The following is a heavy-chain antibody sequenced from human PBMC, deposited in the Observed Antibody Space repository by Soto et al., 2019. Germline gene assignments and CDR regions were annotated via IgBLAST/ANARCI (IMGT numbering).Heavy chain of an antibody. CDR3: AKTFYDFWSGPPGF. D-gene: IGHD3-3*01. CDR2: ISHDGGLT. J-gene: IGHJ4*02. Sequence: QVHLVESGGGVVQPGRALRLSCAASGFTFSSYDMHWVRQGPGKGLEWVAVISHDGGLTYYADSVQGRFIISRDNSKNLLYLQINSLRAEDTAVYFCAKTFYDFWSGPPGFWGQGTLITVS. CDR1: GFTFSSYD. V-gene: IGHV3-30*18.